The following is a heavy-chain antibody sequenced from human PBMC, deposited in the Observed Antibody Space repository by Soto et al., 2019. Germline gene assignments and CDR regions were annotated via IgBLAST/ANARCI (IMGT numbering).Heavy chain of an antibody. CDR2: IYYSRSA. CDR1: GGSISSYY. CDR3: ARDRRNAHLLYTTYYYGRDV. J-gene: IGHJ6*01. D-gene: IGHD2-2*01. Sequence: SETLWLTCTVSGGSISSYYWSWIRKPPGKGLEWIGYIYYSRSANYKPFLMSRVTLSVETSKGQFSFQLSSVTAGDTAAYSCARDRRNAHLLYTTYYYGRDVWGQRTTVSASS. V-gene: IGHV4-59*01.